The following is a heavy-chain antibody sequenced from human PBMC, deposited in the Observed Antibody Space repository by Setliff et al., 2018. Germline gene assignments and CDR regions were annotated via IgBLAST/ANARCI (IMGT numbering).Heavy chain of an antibody. Sequence: GGSLRLSCAASGFTFTAYTMNWVRQAPGQGLEWVASIDTSSYWIYYADSVKGRFTISRDNAQNSLYLQMDSLRAEDTAVYYCARSPANGGHDAFDVWGQGTMVTVSS. CDR1: GFTFTAYT. V-gene: IGHV3-21*01. CDR2: IDTSSYWI. CDR3: ARSPANGGHDAFDV. J-gene: IGHJ3*01. D-gene: IGHD6-25*01.